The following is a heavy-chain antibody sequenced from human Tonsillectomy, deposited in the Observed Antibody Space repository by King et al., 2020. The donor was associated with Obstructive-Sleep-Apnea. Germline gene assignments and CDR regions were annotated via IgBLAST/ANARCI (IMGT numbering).Heavy chain of an antibody. CDR1: GFTFSSYW. CDR2: IKQDGSEK. Sequence: VQLVESGGGLVQPGGSLRLSCAASGFTFSSYWMTWVRQAPGKGLEWVANIKQDGSEKYYVDSVKGRFTISRDNTKNSLYLQMNSLRAEDTAVYYCARGGDVRFLEWFLSFDPWGQGTLVTVSS. J-gene: IGHJ5*02. V-gene: IGHV3-7*03. D-gene: IGHD3-3*01. CDR3: ARGGDVRFLEWFLSFDP.